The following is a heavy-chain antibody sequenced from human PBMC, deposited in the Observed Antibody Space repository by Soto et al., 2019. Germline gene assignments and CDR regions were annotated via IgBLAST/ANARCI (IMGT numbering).Heavy chain of an antibody. CDR3: AKIENYDILTGYSPYYYYYGMDV. Sequence: GSLRLSCAASGFTFSSYAMSWVRQAPGKGLEWVSAISGSGGSTYYADSVKGRFTISRDNSKNTLYLQMNSLRAEDTAVYYCAKIENYDILTGYSPYYYYYGMDVWGQGTTVTVSS. CDR2: ISGSGGST. V-gene: IGHV3-23*01. D-gene: IGHD3-9*01. CDR1: GFTFSSYA. J-gene: IGHJ6*02.